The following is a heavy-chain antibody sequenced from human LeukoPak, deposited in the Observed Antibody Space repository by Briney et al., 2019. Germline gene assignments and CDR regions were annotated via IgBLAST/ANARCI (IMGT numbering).Heavy chain of an antibody. Sequence: GGSLRLSCAASGFTFSDYYMSWIRQAPGKGLEWVSYISSSDSTIYYADSVKGRFTISRDNAKNSLYLQMNSLRAEDTAVYYCARDGYSYGINWFDPWGQGTLVTVSS. CDR3: ARDGYSYGINWFDP. D-gene: IGHD5-18*01. CDR2: ISSSDSTI. V-gene: IGHV3-11*04. J-gene: IGHJ5*02. CDR1: GFTFSDYY.